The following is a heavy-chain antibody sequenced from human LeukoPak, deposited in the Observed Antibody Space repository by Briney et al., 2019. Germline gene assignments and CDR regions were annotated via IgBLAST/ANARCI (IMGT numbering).Heavy chain of an antibody. CDR3: ARRAVAGDYFDY. V-gene: IGHV3-9*01. CDR1: GFTFDDYA. Sequence: GGSLRLSCAASGFTFDDYAMHWVRQAPGKGLEWVSGISWNSGSIGYADSVKGRFTISRDNATNSLYLQMNSLRAEDTALYYCARRAVAGDYFDYWGQGTLVTVSS. CDR2: ISWNSGSI. D-gene: IGHD6-19*01. J-gene: IGHJ4*02.